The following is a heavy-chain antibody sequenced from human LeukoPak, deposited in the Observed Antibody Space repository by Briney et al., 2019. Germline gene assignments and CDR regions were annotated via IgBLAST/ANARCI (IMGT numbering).Heavy chain of an antibody. J-gene: IGHJ2*01. D-gene: IGHD5-18*01. Sequence: ASVKVSCKASGYTFTSYGISWVRQAPGQGLEWMGWISAYNGNTNYAQKLQGRVTITADKSTSTAYMELSSLRSEDTAVYYCARDVDTAMGRSFDLWGRGTLVTVSS. CDR1: GYTFTSYG. V-gene: IGHV1-18*01. CDR2: ISAYNGNT. CDR3: ARDVDTAMGRSFDL.